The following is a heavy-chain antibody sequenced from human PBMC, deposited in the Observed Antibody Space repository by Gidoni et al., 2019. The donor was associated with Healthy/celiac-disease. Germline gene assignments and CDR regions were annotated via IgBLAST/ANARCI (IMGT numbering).Heavy chain of an antibody. CDR2: INAGNGNT. CDR3: ARANGVGAGHYFDY. CDR1: GYTFTSYA. J-gene: IGHJ4*02. Sequence: QVQLVQSGAEVKKPGASVKVSCKASGYTFTSYAMHWVRQAPGQRLEWMGWINAGNGNTKYSQKFQGGVTITRDTSASTAYMELSSLRSEDTAVYYCARANGVGAGHYFDYWGQGTLVTVSS. V-gene: IGHV1-3*01. D-gene: IGHD1-26*01.